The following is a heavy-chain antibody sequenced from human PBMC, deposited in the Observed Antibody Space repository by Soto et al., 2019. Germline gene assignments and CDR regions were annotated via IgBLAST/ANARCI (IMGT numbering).Heavy chain of an antibody. D-gene: IGHD2-2*01. CDR2: ISTYNGDT. V-gene: IGHV1-18*01. J-gene: IGHJ4*02. Sequence: ASVKVSCKASGYTFTRSGISWVRQAPGQGLEWMGWISTYNGDTNYAQKFQGRVTMTRNTSISTAYMELSSLRSEDTAVYYCARIPLYIVLVPAAPFDYCGQRTLVPVSA. CDR1: GYTFTRSG. CDR3: ARIPLYIVLVPAAPFDY.